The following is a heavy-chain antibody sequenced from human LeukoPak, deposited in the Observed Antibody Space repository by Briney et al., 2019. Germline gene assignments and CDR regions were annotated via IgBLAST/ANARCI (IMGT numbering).Heavy chain of an antibody. Sequence: GGSLRLSCATSGFNFKYYGMHWVRQAPGKGLEWVAALWNDGSSKFYANSVKGRFTVSRDNAKNSLYLQMNSLRAEDTALYYCARVGLRFLEWLPYYFDYWGQGTLVTVSS. CDR1: GFNFKYYG. V-gene: IGHV3-33*01. CDR2: LWNDGSSK. J-gene: IGHJ4*02. D-gene: IGHD3-3*01. CDR3: ARVGLRFLEWLPYYFDY.